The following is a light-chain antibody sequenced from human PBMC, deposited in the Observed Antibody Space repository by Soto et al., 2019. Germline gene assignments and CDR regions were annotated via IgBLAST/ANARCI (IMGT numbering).Light chain of an antibody. V-gene: IGKV3-15*01. CDR2: DAS. J-gene: IGKJ4*01. Sequence: EIVMTQSPATLSVSPGEGATLSCKASQNVYNKLAWYQQRPGQPPRLLIYDASTRATGISARFSGSGYGTEFTLTISSLQSEDFAVYFCQQCRNWPLTFGGGTKVDIK. CDR1: QNVYNK. CDR3: QQCRNWPLT.